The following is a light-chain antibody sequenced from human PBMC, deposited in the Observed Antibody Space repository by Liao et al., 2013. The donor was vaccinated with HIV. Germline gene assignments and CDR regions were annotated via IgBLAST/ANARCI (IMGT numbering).Light chain of an antibody. Sequence: SYELTQPPSVSVSPGKTARITCGGNNIGSKSVHWYQQKPGQAPVLVMYYGSDRPSGIPERFSGSNSGNTATLTISGTQAMDEADYYCQVWDRFSSFVFGTGTKVTVL. V-gene: IGLV3-21*01. J-gene: IGLJ1*01. CDR1: NIGSKS. CDR2: YGS. CDR3: QVWDRFSSFV.